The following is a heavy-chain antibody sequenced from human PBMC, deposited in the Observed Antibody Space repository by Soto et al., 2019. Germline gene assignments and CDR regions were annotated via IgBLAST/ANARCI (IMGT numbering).Heavy chain of an antibody. CDR2: INHVGGT. V-gene: IGHV4-34*01. J-gene: IGHJ5*02. D-gene: IGHD3-16*01. CDR3: VRIRYQLPSSVLWLDP. Sequence: SETLSLTCAVYGGFLSESYWTWIRQPPGKGLEWVGEINHVGGTNYNPSLKSRVTMSVDTSQNQFSLRLISVTAADTAMYFCVRIRYQLPSSVLWLDPWGQGTPVTVSS. CDR1: GGFLSESY.